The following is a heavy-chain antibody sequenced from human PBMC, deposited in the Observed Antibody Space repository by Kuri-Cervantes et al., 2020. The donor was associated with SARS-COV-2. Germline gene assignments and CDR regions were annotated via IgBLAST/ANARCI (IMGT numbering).Heavy chain of an antibody. Sequence: GGSLRLSCKASGGTFSSYAISWVRQAPGQGLEWMGGIIPIFGTANYAQKFQGRVTITADESTSTAYMELSSLRSEDTAVYYCAGLGYCSGGSCYYYYYGMDVWGQGTTVTVSS. CDR1: GGTFSSYA. D-gene: IGHD2-15*01. V-gene: IGHV1-69*01. CDR3: AGLGYCSGGSCYYYYYGMDV. J-gene: IGHJ6*02. CDR2: IIPIFGTA.